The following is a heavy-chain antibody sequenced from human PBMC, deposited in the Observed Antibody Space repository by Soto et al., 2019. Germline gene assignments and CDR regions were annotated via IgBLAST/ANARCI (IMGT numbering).Heavy chain of an antibody. V-gene: IGHV3-30-3*01. CDR2: ISYDGTNK. CDR1: GFSFSAYA. J-gene: IGHJ4*02. CDR3: ARDPKTSGGQHWAFNYFDS. Sequence: PGGSLRLSCAASGFSFSAYAMSWVRQAPGKGPEWVALISYDGTNKFYADSVKGRFTISRDNSKSTLYLQVDSLRPEDAAVYYCARDPKTSGGQHWAFNYFDSWGQGTLVTVSS. D-gene: IGHD7-27*01.